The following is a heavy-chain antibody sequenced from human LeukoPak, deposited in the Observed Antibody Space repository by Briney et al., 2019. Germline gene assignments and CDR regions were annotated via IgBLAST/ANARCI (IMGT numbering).Heavy chain of an antibody. V-gene: IGHV4-31*03. CDR1: GGSISSGGYY. Sequence: TLSLTCTVSGGSISSGGYYWSWIRQHPGKGLEWIGCIYYSGSTYYNPSLKSRVTISVDTSKNQFSLKLSSVTAADTAVYYCARWTSMVVTGFDYWGQGTLVTVSS. CDR3: ARWTSMVVTGFDY. J-gene: IGHJ4*02. CDR2: IYYSGST. D-gene: IGHD4/OR15-4a*01.